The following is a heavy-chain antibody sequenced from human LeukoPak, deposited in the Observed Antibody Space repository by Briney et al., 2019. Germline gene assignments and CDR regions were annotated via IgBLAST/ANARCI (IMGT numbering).Heavy chain of an antibody. J-gene: IGHJ6*02. CDR2: IKQDGSEK. CDR3: ALGYCSGGSCLPYYYYGMDV. Sequence: GGSLRLSCAASGFTFSSYRMSWVRQAPGKGLEWVANIKQDGSEKYYVDSVKGRFTISRDNAKNSLYLQMNSLRAEDTAVYYCALGYCSGGSCLPYYYYGMDVWGQGTTVTVSS. V-gene: IGHV3-7*01. CDR1: GFTFSSYR. D-gene: IGHD2-15*01.